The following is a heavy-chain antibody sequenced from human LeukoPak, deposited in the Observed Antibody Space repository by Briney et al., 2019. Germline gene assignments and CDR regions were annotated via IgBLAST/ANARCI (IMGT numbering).Heavy chain of an antibody. D-gene: IGHD5-18*01. J-gene: IGHJ6*02. CDR1: GFTFSDYY. V-gene: IGHV3-11*01. CDR3: AGYTYGSSMDV. Sequence: GGSLRLSYAASGFTFSDYYMSWIRQAPGKGLEWVSYISSSGSTIYYADSVKGRFTISRDNAKNSLYLQMNSLRAEDTAVYYCAGYTYGSSMDVWGQGTTVTVSS. CDR2: ISSSGSTI.